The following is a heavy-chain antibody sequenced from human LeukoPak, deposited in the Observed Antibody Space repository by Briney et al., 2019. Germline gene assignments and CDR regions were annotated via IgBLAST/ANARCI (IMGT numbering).Heavy chain of an antibody. V-gene: IGHV5-51*01. Sequence: GESLKISCKGSGYSFTSYWSGWVRQMPGKGLEWMGIIYPGDSDTRYSPSFQGQVTISADKSISTAYLQWSSLKASDTAIYYCARLTPDSIHAFDIWGHGTMVTVSS. CDR1: GYSFTSYW. CDR2: IYPGDSDT. D-gene: IGHD3-22*01. J-gene: IGHJ3*02. CDR3: ARLTPDSIHAFDI.